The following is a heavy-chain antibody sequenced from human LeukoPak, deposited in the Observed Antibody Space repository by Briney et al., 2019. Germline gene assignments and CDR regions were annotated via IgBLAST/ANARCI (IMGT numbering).Heavy chain of an antibody. V-gene: IGHV3-23*01. Sequence: GGSLRLSCAASGFTFSSYAMSWVRQAPGKGLEWVSAISGSGGSTYYADSVKGRFTISRDNSRNTLYLQMNSLRAEDTAVYYCAKKANDYGDYLGFDYWGQGTLVTVSS. CDR1: GFTFSSYA. CDR3: AKKANDYGDYLGFDY. CDR2: ISGSGGST. J-gene: IGHJ4*02. D-gene: IGHD4-17*01.